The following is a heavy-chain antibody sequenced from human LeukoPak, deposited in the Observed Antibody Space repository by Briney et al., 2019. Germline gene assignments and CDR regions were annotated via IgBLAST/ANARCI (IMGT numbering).Heavy chain of an antibody. CDR3: AKAPFYYGSGSSSPPDY. CDR2: INGKGDST. CDR1: GFTFDDHT. V-gene: IGHV3-43*01. Sequence: PGGSLRLSCAASGFTFDDHTMHWVRQAPGKGLEWVSLINGKGDSTYYADSVKGRSTISRDNNRDSLYLQMNSLRTEDSALYYCAKAPFYYGSGSSSPPDYWGQGTLVTVSS. D-gene: IGHD3-10*01. J-gene: IGHJ4*02.